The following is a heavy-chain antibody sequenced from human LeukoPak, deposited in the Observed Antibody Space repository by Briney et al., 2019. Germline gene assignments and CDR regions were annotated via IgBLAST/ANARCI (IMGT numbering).Heavy chain of an antibody. CDR3: AKAPPYGSSWYIYYFDY. J-gene: IGHJ4*02. CDR2: ITGDGGST. Sequence: GGSLRLSCAASGFTFDDYAMHWVRQVPGKGLEWVSLITGDGGSTYYADSVKGRFTISRDNIKNSLYLQMNSLRTEDTALYYCAKAPPYGSSWYIYYFDYWGQGTLVTVSS. CDR1: GFTFDDYA. D-gene: IGHD6-13*01. V-gene: IGHV3-43*02.